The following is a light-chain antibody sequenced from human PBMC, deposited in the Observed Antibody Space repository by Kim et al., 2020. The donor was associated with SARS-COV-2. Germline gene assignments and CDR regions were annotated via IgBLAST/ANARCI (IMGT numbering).Light chain of an antibody. CDR2: GNS. CDR1: SSNIGAGYD. CDR3: QSYDSSLSGVV. J-gene: IGLJ2*01. V-gene: IGLV1-40*01. Sequence: QRCTISCTGSSSNIGAGYDVHWYQQLPGTAPKLLIYGNSNRPSGVPDRFSGSKSGTSASLAITGLQAEDEADYYCQSYDSSLSGVVFGGGTQLTVL.